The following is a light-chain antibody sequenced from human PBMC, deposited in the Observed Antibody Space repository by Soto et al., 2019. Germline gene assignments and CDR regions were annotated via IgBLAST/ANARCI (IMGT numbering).Light chain of an antibody. CDR3: QQYNAYPWT. CDR1: QSISSW. Sequence: DIQMTQSPSTLSASVGDRVTITCRASQSISSWLAWYQQKPGKAPKLLMYDASSLDSGVPSRFSGSGSWTEFTLTISSLQPDDFATYYCQQYNAYPWTFGQGTKVEIK. V-gene: IGKV1-5*01. J-gene: IGKJ1*01. CDR2: DAS.